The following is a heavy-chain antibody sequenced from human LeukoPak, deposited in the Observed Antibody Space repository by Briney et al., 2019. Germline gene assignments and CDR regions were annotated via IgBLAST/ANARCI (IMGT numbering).Heavy chain of an antibody. CDR3: ARLDCTGNGCYNH. V-gene: IGHV4-59*08. Sequence: SETLSLTSSVSGDSVTSYYWSWIRQPPGKGLERIGYVSSDGTTNYTPSLRSRVIMSVDTAKNHISLSLTSLTAADTAIYYCARLDCTGNGCYNHWGQGTLVTVSS. J-gene: IGHJ4*02. CDR1: GDSVTSYY. D-gene: IGHD2-8*02. CDR2: VSSDGTT.